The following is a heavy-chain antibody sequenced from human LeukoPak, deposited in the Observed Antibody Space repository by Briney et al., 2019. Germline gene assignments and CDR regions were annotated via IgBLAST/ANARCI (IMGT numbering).Heavy chain of an antibody. CDR1: GGSISSSSYY. D-gene: IGHD1-26*01. Sequence: PSETLFLTCTVSGGSISSSSYYWGWIRQPPGKGLEWIGNIYYSGSTYYNPSLKSRVTISVDTSKNQFSLKLSSVTAADTAVYYCARHGIGSRDAFDIWGQGTMATVSS. V-gene: IGHV4-39*01. CDR3: ARHGIGSRDAFDI. J-gene: IGHJ3*02. CDR2: IYYSGST.